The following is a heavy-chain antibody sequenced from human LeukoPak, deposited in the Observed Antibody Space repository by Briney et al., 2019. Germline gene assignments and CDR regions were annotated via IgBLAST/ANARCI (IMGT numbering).Heavy chain of an antibody. CDR1: GFTFSSYS. J-gene: IGHJ4*02. CDR3: ARAELRVSLMD. Sequence: AGGSLRLSCAASGFTFSSYSMNWVRQAPGKGLEWVSYISSSSSTIYYADSVKGRFTISRDNAKNSLYLQMNSLRAEDTAVYYCARAELRVSLMDWGQGTLVTVSS. V-gene: IGHV3-48*01. D-gene: IGHD1-26*01. CDR2: ISSSSSTI.